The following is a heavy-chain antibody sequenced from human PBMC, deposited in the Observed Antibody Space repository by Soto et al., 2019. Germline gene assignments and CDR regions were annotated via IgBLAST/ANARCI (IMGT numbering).Heavy chain of an antibody. J-gene: IGHJ6*01. CDR2: ISGSGGST. CDR3: AILVGGYYGMDV. V-gene: IGHV3-23*01. D-gene: IGHD3-10*01. Sequence: EVQLLESGGGLVQPGGSLRLSCAASGFTFSSYAMSWVRQAPGKGLEWVSAISGSGGSTYYADSVKGRFTISRDNSKNTLYMQLNSLRAEDTAVYYCAILVGGYYGMDVWGQGSTVTVCS. CDR1: GFTFSSYA.